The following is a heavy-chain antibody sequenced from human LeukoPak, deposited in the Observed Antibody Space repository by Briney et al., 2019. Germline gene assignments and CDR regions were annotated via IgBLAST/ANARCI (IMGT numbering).Heavy chain of an antibody. CDR3: AKGHIVVVTEMPFDY. CDR1: GFTFSTYA. J-gene: IGHJ4*02. D-gene: IGHD2-21*02. Sequence: GGSLRLSCAASGFTFSTYAMNWVRQAPGKGLEWVAIISYDGSNKYYADSVKGRFTISRDNSKNTLYLQMNSLRAEDTAVYYCAKGHIVVVTEMPFDYWGQGTLVTVSS. CDR2: ISYDGSNK. V-gene: IGHV3-30-3*01.